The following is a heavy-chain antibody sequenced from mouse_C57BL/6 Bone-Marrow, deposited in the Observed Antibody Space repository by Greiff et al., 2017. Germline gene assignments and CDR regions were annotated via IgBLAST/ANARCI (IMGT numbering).Heavy chain of an antibody. CDR2: IDPSDSYT. D-gene: IGHD1-1*01. CDR1: GYTFTRYW. Sequence: VQLQQPGAELVMPGASVKLSCKASGYTFTRYWMHWVKQRPGQGLEWIGEIDPSDSYTNYNQKFKGKSTLTVDKSSSTAYMQLSSLTSEDSAVYYCARGDYYYGSSPYAMDYWGQGTAATVSS. J-gene: IGHJ4*01. CDR3: ARGDYYYGSSPYAMDY. V-gene: IGHV1-69*01.